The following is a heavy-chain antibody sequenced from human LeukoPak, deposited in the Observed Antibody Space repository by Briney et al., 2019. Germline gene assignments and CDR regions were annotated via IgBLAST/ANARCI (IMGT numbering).Heavy chain of an antibody. V-gene: IGHV3-30*03. D-gene: IGHD6-13*01. CDR1: GFTFSSYS. Sequence: GGSLRLSCAASGFTFSSYSMNWVRQAPGKGLEWVAVISYDGSNKYYADSVKGRFTISRDNSKNTLYLQMNSLRAEDTAVYYCAREYSSSWYLSYYFDYWGQGTLVTVSS. J-gene: IGHJ4*02. CDR3: AREYSSSWYLSYYFDY. CDR2: ISYDGSNK.